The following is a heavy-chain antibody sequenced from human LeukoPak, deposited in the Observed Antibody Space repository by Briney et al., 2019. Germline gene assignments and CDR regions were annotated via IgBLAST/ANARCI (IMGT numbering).Heavy chain of an antibody. CDR3: ARFSGACYYDSTFNAFDI. D-gene: IGHD3-22*01. CDR2: IIPIFGTA. J-gene: IGHJ3*02. V-gene: IGHV1-69*05. Sequence: GASVKVSCKASGGTFSSYAISWVRQAPGQGLEWMGGIIPIFGTANYAQKFQGRVTITTDESTSTAYMELSSLRSEDTAVYYCARFSGACYYDSTFNAFDIWGQGTMVTVSS. CDR1: GGTFSSYA.